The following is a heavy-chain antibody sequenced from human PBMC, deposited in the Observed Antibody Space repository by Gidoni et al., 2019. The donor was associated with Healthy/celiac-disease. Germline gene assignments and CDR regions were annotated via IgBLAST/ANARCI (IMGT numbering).Heavy chain of an antibody. Sequence: EVQLVESGGGLVKPGGSLRLSCAASGFTFSSYSMNWVRQAPGKGLEWVSSISSMSSYIYYADSVKGRFTISRDNAKNSLYLQMNSRRAEDTAVYYCARLRNVDTAMAYAFDYWGQGTLVTVSS. J-gene: IGHJ4*02. D-gene: IGHD5-18*01. V-gene: IGHV3-21*01. CDR3: ARLRNVDTAMAYAFDY. CDR1: GFTFSSYS. CDR2: ISSMSSYI.